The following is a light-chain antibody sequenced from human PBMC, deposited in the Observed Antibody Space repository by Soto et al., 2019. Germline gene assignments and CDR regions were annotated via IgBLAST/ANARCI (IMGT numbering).Light chain of an antibody. CDR2: GAS. Sequence: IVLTQSPATLSVSPGERATFSCRASQSVSSSYLAWYQQKPGQAPRLLIYGASTRATGIPARFSGSGSGTDFTLTIGSLESEDFAVYYCHQYNNSPPTFGPGTKVDIK. CDR1: QSVSSSY. J-gene: IGKJ3*01. V-gene: IGKV3-15*01. CDR3: HQYNNSPPT.